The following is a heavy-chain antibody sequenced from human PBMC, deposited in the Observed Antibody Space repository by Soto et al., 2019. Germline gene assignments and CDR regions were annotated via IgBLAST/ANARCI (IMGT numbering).Heavy chain of an antibody. J-gene: IGHJ6*02. D-gene: IGHD6-13*01. V-gene: IGHV1-69*13. CDR1: GGTFSSYA. CDR3: ARLARVAASGRSSGLTSCYYGMDV. CDR2: IIPIFGTA. Sequence: SVKVSCKASGGTFSSYAISWVRQAPGQGLEWMGGIIPIFGTANYAQKFQGRVTITADESTSTAYMELSSLRSEDTAVYYCARLARVAASGRSSGLTSCYYGMDVWHQGTLGTVSS.